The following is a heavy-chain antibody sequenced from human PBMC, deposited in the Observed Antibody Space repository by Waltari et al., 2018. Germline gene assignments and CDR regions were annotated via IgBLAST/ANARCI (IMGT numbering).Heavy chain of an antibody. V-gene: IGHV4-34*01. D-gene: IGHD3-10*01. CDR3: ARGPIRGVIMTLYNWFDP. CDR1: GGSFSGSY. J-gene: IGHJ5*02. CDR2: INHRGST. Sequence: QVQLQQWGAGLLKPSETLSLTCAVSGGSFSGSYWSWIRQPPGKGLEWMGEINHRGSTNYNPSLKSRVTISVDTSKNQFSLKLSSVTAADTAVYYCARGPIRGVIMTLYNWFDPWGQGTLVTVSS.